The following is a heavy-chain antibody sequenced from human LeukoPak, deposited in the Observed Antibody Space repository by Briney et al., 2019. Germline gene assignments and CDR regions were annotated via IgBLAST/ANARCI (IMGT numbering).Heavy chain of an antibody. CDR3: ARGYYDILTGYYTLSDY. D-gene: IGHD3-9*01. CDR1: GGTFSSYA. J-gene: IGHJ4*02. Sequence: REASVKVSCKASGGTFSSYAISWVRQAPGLGLEWMGRIIPILGIANYAQKFQGRVTITADKSTSTAYMELSSLRSEDTAVYYCARGYYDILTGYYTLSDYWGQGTLVTVSS. V-gene: IGHV1-69*04. CDR2: IIPILGIA.